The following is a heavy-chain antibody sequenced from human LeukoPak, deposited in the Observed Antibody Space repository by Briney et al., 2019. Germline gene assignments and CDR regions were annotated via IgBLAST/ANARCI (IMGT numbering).Heavy chain of an antibody. J-gene: IGHJ3*02. CDR2: ISGSGGST. CDR1: GFTFSNSA. D-gene: IGHD3-10*01. CDR3: SFSREGDYLYDAFDI. V-gene: IGHV3-23*01. Sequence: PGGSLRLSCAASGFTFSNSAMNWVRQAPGKGLEWVSAISGSGGSTYYADSVEGRFTISRDNSNNTLYLELNSLRADDTAVYYCSFSREGDYLYDAFDIWGQGTVVTVSS.